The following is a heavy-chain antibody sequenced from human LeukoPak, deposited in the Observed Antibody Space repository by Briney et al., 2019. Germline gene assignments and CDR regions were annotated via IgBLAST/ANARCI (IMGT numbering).Heavy chain of an antibody. D-gene: IGHD3-10*01. CDR3: VPVYYGSGSYPH. CDR1: GFTLSSYA. CDR2: ISSNGGST. Sequence: PGGSLRLSYSASGFTLSSYAMHWVRQAPGKGLEYVSAISSNGGSTYYADSVKGRFTISRDNSKNTLYLQMSSLRAEDTAVYYCVPVYYGSGSYPHWGQGTLVTVSS. V-gene: IGHV3-64D*06. J-gene: IGHJ4*02.